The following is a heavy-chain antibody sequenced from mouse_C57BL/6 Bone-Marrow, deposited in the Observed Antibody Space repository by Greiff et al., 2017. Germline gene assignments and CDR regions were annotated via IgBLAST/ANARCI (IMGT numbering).Heavy chain of an antibody. J-gene: IGHJ4*01. CDR1: GYSITSGYY. Sequence: EVQLQQSGPGLVKPSQSLSLTCSVTGYSITSGYYWNWIRQFPGNKLEWMGYISYDGSNNYNPSLKNRISITRDTSKNQFFLKLNSVTTEDTATYYCARDSIHYYGSSYDYYAMDYWGQGTSVTVSS. D-gene: IGHD1-1*01. V-gene: IGHV3-6*01. CDR2: ISYDGSN. CDR3: ARDSIHYYGSSYDYYAMDY.